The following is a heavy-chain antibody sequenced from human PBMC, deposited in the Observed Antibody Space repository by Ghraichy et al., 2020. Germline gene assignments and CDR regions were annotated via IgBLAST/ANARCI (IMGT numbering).Heavy chain of an antibody. Sequence: GALRLSCAASGFTFSDYFMNWIRQAPGRGLEWLSHIGSSGAIIYYADSVKGRFTVSRDNAKNSLYLQMNSLRAEDTAVYYCTRDRRIDYGDYRRFWGQGTMVTVSS. J-gene: IGHJ3*01. CDR3: TRDRRIDYGDYRRF. V-gene: IGHV3-11*01. D-gene: IGHD4-17*01. CDR2: IGSSGAII. CDR1: GFTFSDYF.